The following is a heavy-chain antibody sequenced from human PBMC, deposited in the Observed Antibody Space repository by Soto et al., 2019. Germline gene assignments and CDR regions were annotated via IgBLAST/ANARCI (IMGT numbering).Heavy chain of an antibody. CDR3: ARGPPRHYYYHYLDA. CDR1: GYTFTSYD. D-gene: IGHD6-25*01. V-gene: IGHV1-8*01. J-gene: IGHJ6*03. Sequence: ASVKVSCKASGYTFTSYDINWVRQATGQGLERMGWMNPNSGNTGYAQKFQGRVTMTRNTSISTAYMELSSLRSEDTAVYYRARGPPRHYYYHYLDAWGKETTVTVYS. CDR2: MNPNSGNT.